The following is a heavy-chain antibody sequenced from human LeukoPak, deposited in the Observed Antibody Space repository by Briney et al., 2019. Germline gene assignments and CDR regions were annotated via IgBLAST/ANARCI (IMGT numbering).Heavy chain of an antibody. Sequence: GASVRVSCKVSGSTLSKISIDGVGQAPGKGPEWMGSVGHEDGTTIHAQKFQGRFNMTVDTATDTAYMEMSSLMSEDTAIYYCATGAILFDFWGQGTLVTVSS. CDR1: GSTLSKIS. CDR2: VGHEDGTT. J-gene: IGHJ4*02. V-gene: IGHV1-24*01. CDR3: ATGAILFDF.